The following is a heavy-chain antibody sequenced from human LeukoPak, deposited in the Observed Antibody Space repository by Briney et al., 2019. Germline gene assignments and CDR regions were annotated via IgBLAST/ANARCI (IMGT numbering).Heavy chain of an antibody. V-gene: IGHV3-21*01. Sequence: GGSLRLSCPSSGFTFRSYSLNWVRQAPGKGLEWVSSISGSTSYIYYADSVKGRFTISRDNAKNSLYLQMNSLRAEDTAVYYCARKRRSMINPERYFDYWGQGTLVTVSS. J-gene: IGHJ4*02. CDR1: GFTFRSYS. D-gene: IGHD3-22*01. CDR3: ARKRRSMINPERYFDY. CDR2: ISGSTSYI.